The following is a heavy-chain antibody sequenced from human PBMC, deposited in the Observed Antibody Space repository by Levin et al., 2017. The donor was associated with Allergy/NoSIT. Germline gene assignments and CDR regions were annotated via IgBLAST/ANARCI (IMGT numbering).Heavy chain of an antibody. J-gene: IGHJ1*01. CDR1: GFPFSSYA. V-gene: IGHV3-30-3*01. D-gene: IGHD6-13*01. CDR2: ISYDGSNK. Sequence: LSLTCAASGFPFSSYAMHWVRQAPGKGLEWVAVISYDGSNKYYADSVKGRFTISRDNSKNTLYLQMNSLRAEDTAVYYCARDQRYIAAAGTPYFQHWGQGTLVTVSS. CDR3: ARDQRYIAAAGTPYFQH.